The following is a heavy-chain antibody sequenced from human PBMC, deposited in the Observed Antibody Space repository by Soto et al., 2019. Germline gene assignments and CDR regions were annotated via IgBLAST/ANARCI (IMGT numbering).Heavy chain of an antibody. D-gene: IGHD1-26*01. CDR3: AKSSVGARPGWFDP. CDR2: ISWNSGSI. J-gene: IGHJ5*02. Sequence: VQLVESGGGLVQPGRSLRLSCAASGFTFDDYAMHWVRQAPGKGLEWVSGISWNSGSIGYADSVKGRFTISRDNAKNSLYLQMNSLRAEDTALYYCAKSSVGARPGWFDPWGQGTLVTVSS. V-gene: IGHV3-9*01. CDR1: GFTFDDYA.